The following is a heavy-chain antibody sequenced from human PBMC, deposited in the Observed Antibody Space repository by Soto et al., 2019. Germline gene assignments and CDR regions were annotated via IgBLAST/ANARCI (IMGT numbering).Heavy chain of an antibody. CDR3: ARGGGVGVAGSAAFDM. CDR2: INPATGAA. Sequence: QLHLVQSGAVVKKPGASVTVSCSASGYPVTAYYMHWVRQAPGRGLEWMGGINPATGAAKYTQTFQGMFTRTRDTPTSTVFMELSGLTSQDTAGFYCARGGGVGVAGSAAFDMWGQGTLVTVSS. J-gene: IGHJ3*02. D-gene: IGHD3-3*01. V-gene: IGHV1-2*02. CDR1: GYPVTAYY.